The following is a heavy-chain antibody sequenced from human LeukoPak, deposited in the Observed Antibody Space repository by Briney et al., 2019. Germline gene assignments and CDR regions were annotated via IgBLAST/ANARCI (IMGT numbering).Heavy chain of an antibody. CDR1: GYRFSSYW. V-gene: IGHV5-51*01. Sequence: GESLKISCKGSGYRFSSYWIARVRQMPGKGLEWMGSIDPDDSDTRYSPPFEGQVTISADKSTNTAYLQWKSLKASDTATYFCSRGGEGEGYFYFYFDVWGKGTTVIVSS. J-gene: IGHJ6*03. CDR2: IDPDDSDT. CDR3: SRGGEGEGYFYFYFDV. D-gene: IGHD3-10*01.